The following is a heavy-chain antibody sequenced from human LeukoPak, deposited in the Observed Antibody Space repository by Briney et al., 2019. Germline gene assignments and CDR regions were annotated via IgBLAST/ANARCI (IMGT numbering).Heavy chain of an antibody. Sequence: GGSLRLSCAGSGFAFGTYAMSWVRQAPGMGLEWVSSISANGQATYYADSVEGRFTISRDNSKNTLYLQLNSLRAEDTAVYYCARAVAARHDYYYYYMDVWGKGTTVTVSS. CDR1: GFAFGTYA. D-gene: IGHD6-6*01. CDR2: ISANGQAT. CDR3: ARAVAARHDYYYYYMDV. V-gene: IGHV3-23*01. J-gene: IGHJ6*03.